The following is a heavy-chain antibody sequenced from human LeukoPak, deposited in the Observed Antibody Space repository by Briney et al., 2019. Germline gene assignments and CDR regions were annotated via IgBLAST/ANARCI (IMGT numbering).Heavy chain of an antibody. CDR1: GFTVSSNE. J-gene: IGHJ4*02. Sequence: GGSLRLSCAASGFTVSSNEMSWVRQAPGKGLEWVSSISGGSTYYADSVKGRFTISRDNSKNTLYLQMNSLRAEDTAVYYCAKDRPTVYSSSWLHFLDSWGQGTLVTVSS. V-gene: IGHV3-38-3*01. CDR2: ISGGST. D-gene: IGHD6-13*01. CDR3: AKDRPTVYSSSWLHFLDS.